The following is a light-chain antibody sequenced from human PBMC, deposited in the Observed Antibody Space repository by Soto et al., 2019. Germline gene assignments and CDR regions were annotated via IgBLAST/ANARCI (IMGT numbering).Light chain of an antibody. J-gene: IGLJ1*01. V-gene: IGLV1-51*02. CDR3: GTWDSSLSAYV. Sequence: QSVLTQPPSVSAAPGQKVTISCSGSSSNIGNNYVSWYQQLPGTAPKLLIYENNKRPSGIPDRFSGSKSGTSATLGITGLQTGDEADHYCGTWDSSLSAYVFGARTKVTV. CDR1: SSNIGNNY. CDR2: ENN.